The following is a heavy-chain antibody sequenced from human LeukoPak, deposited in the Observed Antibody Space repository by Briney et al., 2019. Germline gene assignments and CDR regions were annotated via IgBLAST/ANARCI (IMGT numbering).Heavy chain of an antibody. V-gene: IGHV1-2*02. D-gene: IGHD2/OR15-2a*01. CDR1: GYTFAGYY. J-gene: IGHJ3*02. Sequence: ASVKVSCKASGYTFAGYYMHWVRQAPGQGLEWMGWINPNSGGTNYAQKFQGRVTMTRDTSISTAYMELTRLKSDDTAVYYCAREENGVGSTTYAFDIWGQGTMVTVSS. CDR2: INPNSGGT. CDR3: AREENGVGSTTYAFDI.